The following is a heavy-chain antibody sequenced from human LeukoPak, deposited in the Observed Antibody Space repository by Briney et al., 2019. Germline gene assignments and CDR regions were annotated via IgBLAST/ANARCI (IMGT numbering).Heavy chain of an antibody. D-gene: IGHD4-17*01. J-gene: IGHJ5*02. CDR1: GGSINSGGYS. V-gene: IGHV4-30-2*01. Sequence: SETLSLTCAVSGGSINSGGYSWSWIRQPPGKGLEWIGYIYPSGSTYYNPSLKSRVTISVDRPKNQFSLKLTSVTAADTAVYYCARYYGDYRNWFDPWGQGRLVTVSS. CDR3: ARYYGDYRNWFDP. CDR2: IYPSGST.